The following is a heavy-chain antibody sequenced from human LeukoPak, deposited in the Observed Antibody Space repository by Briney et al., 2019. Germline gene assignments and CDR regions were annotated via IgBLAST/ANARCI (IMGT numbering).Heavy chain of an antibody. CDR2: INGPGGSP. D-gene: IGHD3-22*01. Sequence: GGSLRLSCAASGFTFSNFAMTWVRQAPGKRLEWVSSINGPGGSPHYADSVKGRFTISRDNSKPTLSLQMNNLRAEDTAVYYCWKDEFDGCAYYGYYNGIDGWGQGTTVSVSS. CDR1: GFTFSNFA. CDR3: WKDEFDGCAYYGYYNGIDG. J-gene: IGHJ6*02. V-gene: IGHV3-23*01.